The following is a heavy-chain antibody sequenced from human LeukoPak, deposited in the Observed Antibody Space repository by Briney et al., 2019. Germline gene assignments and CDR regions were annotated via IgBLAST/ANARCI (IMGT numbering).Heavy chain of an antibody. V-gene: IGHV3-74*01. CDR3: AKMTAPAY. CDR1: GFTFDDYA. J-gene: IGHJ4*02. CDR2: ISNDGTTT. D-gene: IGHD5-18*01. Sequence: GRSLRLSCAASGFTFDDYAMHWVRQAPGKGLEWVSRISNDGTTTTYADSVKGRFTISRDNAKNTLYLQMNSLRVEDTAIYYCAKMTAPAYWGQGTLVTVSS.